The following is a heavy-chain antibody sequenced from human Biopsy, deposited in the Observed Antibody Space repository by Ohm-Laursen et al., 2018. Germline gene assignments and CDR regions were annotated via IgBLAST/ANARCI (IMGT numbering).Heavy chain of an antibody. J-gene: IGHJ4*02. D-gene: IGHD1-14*01. CDR1: GYTFTNYY. CDR2: INPNNDNT. Sequence: ASVKVSRKASGYTFTNYYLHWVRQAPGQGLQWMGRINPNNDNTIYAQQFQGRVTMTKDTSTSTVYMDLSSLTFDDSAVYYCARGPRGLVAITATAYYFDFWGQGNPVTVSS. CDR3: ARGPRGLVAITATAYYFDF. V-gene: IGHV1-46*01.